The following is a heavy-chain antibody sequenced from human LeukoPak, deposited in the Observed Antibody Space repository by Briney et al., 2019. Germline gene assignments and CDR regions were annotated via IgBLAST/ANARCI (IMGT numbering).Heavy chain of an antibody. Sequence: AASVKVSCKAFGYTFTGYYMHWVRQAPGQGLEWMGWISPNSGGTNYAQKFQGRVTMTRDTSISTGYMELSRLRSDDTAVYYCASLTGNYYDSSGYTGFDYWGQGTLVTVSS. CDR2: ISPNSGGT. D-gene: IGHD3-22*01. V-gene: IGHV1-2*02. J-gene: IGHJ4*02. CDR3: ASLTGNYYDSSGYTGFDY. CDR1: GYTFTGYY.